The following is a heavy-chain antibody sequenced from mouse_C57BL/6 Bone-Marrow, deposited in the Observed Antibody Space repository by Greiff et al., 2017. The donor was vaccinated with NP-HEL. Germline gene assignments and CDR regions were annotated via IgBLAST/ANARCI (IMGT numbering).Heavy chain of an antibody. CDR3: ARWGYGNLDAMDY. CDR1: GYTFTSYW. Sequence: QVQLQQPGPELVKPGASVKLSCKASGYTFTSYWMHWVTQRPGQGLEWIGNINPSNGGTTYNEQFKSKATLTVDKSSSTAYMQLSSLTSEDSAVYYCARWGYGNLDAMDYWGQGTSVTVSS. V-gene: IGHV1-53*01. J-gene: IGHJ4*01. CDR2: INPSNGGT. D-gene: IGHD2-1*01.